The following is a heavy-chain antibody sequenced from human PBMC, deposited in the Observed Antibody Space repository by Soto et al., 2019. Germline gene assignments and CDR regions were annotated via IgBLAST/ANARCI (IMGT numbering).Heavy chain of an antibody. CDR3: VKAGHYYDSSGYAN. V-gene: IGHV1-18*01. CDR1: GYTFGTSG. Sequence: QVKLVQSGAEVKKPGTSMKVSCKASGYTFGTSGISWIRQAPGQGLEWMGWISAYNGNTNYEQKLQGRVTMPTDTPTKTAYLELRSLRSDDTAVYYCVKAGHYYDSSGYANWGQGTLVTVSS. D-gene: IGHD3-22*01. J-gene: IGHJ4*02. CDR2: ISAYNGNT.